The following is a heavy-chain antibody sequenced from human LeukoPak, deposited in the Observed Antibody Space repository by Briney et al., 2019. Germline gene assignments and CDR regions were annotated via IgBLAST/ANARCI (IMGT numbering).Heavy chain of an antibody. CDR3: AKVEGDGYNYDH. J-gene: IGHJ5*02. CDR1: GFTFSSYA. V-gene: IGHV3-23*01. D-gene: IGHD5-24*01. Sequence: PGGPLRLSCAASGFTFSSYAMSWVRQAPGKGLEWVSAISGSGGSTYYADSVKGRFTISRDNSKNTLYLQMNSLRAEDTAVYYCAKVEGDGYNYDHWGQGTLVTVSS. CDR2: ISGSGGST.